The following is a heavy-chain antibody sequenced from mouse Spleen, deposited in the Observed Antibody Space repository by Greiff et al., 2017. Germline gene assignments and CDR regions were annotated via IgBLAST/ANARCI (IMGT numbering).Heavy chain of an antibody. Sequence: QVQLQQSGAELVRPGASVKLSCTASGFNIKDYYMHWVKQRPGKGLEWIGQIYPGDGDTNYNGKFKGKATLTADKSSSTAYMQLSSLTSEDSAVYFCAREGTGYFDYWGQGTTLTVSS. CDR1: GFNIKDYY. J-gene: IGHJ2*01. V-gene: IGHV1-80*01. CDR2: IYPGDGDT. D-gene: IGHD4-1*01. CDR3: AREGTGYFDY.